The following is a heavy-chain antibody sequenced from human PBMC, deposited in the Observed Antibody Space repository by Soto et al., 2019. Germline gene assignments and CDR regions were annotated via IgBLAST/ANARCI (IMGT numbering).Heavy chain of an antibody. CDR3: ARGRPRWEMATIILY. J-gene: IGHJ4*02. CDR2: MNPNSGNT. CDR1: GYTFTSYD. V-gene: IGHV1-8*01. D-gene: IGHD5-12*01. Sequence: QVQLVQSGAEVKKPGASVKVSCKASGYTFTSYDINWVRQATGQGLEWMGWMNPNSGNTGYAQKFQGRVTMTRNTSISTAYRELSSLRSEDTAVYYGARGRPRWEMATIILYWGQGTLVTVSS.